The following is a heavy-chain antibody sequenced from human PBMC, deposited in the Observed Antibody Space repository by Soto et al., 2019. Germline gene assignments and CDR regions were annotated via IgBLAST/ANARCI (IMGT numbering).Heavy chain of an antibody. CDR3: ARESSGSYGTLDY. Sequence: QVQLVQSGAEVKKPGSSVKVSCKASGGTFSSYTISWVRQAPGQGLEWMGRIIPILGIANYAQKFQGRVTIPADKSTSTAYMELSSLRSEDTAVYYCARESSGSYGTLDYWGQGTLVTVSS. CDR2: IIPILGIA. J-gene: IGHJ4*02. CDR1: GGTFSSYT. D-gene: IGHD1-26*01. V-gene: IGHV1-69*08.